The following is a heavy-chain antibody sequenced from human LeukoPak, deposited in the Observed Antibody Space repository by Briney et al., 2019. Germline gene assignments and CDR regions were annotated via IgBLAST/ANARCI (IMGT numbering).Heavy chain of an antibody. CDR2: IIPIFGTA. V-gene: IGHV1-69*05. D-gene: IGHD3-22*01. CDR3: ARDYYDSSGYFRNHAFDI. J-gene: IGHJ3*02. Sequence: ASVKVSCKASGGTFSSYAISWVRQAPGQGLEWMGGIIPIFGTANYAQKFQGRVTMTRDTSTSTVYMELSSLRSEDTAVYYCARDYYDSSGYFRNHAFDIWGQGTMVTVSS. CDR1: GGTFSSYA.